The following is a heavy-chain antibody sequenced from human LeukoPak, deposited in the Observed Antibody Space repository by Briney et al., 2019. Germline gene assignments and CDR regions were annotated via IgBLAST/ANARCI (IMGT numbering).Heavy chain of an antibody. V-gene: IGHV4-34*01. D-gene: IGHD3-10*01. CDR1: GVSFSGYY. CDR2: INHSGST. CDR3: ARENYSSGPFDP. Sequence: SETLSLTCAVYGVSFSGYYWRWIRQPPGKGLEWCGEINHSGSTNYNPSLKSRVTISVDTSKNQFSLKLSPVTAADTAVYYCARENYSSGPFDPWGQGTLVTVSS. J-gene: IGHJ5*02.